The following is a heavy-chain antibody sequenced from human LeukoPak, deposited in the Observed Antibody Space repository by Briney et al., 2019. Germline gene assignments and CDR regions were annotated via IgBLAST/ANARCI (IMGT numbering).Heavy chain of an antibody. V-gene: IGHV3-23*01. CDR2: ISGSGGST. Sequence: GGSLRLSRAASGFTFSSYAMSWVRQAPGKGLEWVSAISGSGGSTYYADSVKGRFTISRDNSKNTLYLQMNSLRAEDTAVYYCAKLGYSSGWRDYWGQGTLVTVSS. J-gene: IGHJ4*02. CDR1: GFTFSSYA. D-gene: IGHD6-19*01. CDR3: AKLGYSSGWRDY.